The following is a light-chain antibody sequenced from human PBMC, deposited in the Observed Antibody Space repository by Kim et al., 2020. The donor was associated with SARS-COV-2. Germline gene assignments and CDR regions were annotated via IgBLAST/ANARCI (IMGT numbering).Light chain of an antibody. CDR3: QQRSNWYS. V-gene: IGKV3-11*01. CDR1: QSVSSY. Sequence: LSLSPGERATLSGRASQSVSSYFAWYQQKPGQAPRLLIYDASNRATGIPARFSGSGSGTDFTLTISSLEPEDFAVYYCQQRSNWYSFGQGTKLEI. CDR2: DAS. J-gene: IGKJ2*03.